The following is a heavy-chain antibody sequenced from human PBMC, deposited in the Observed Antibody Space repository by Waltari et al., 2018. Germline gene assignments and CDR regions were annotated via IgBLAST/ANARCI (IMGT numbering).Heavy chain of an antibody. CDR3: ASLYYYGSGSYPDYYYYGMAV. Sequence: QVQLVQSGAEVKKPGASVKVSCKASGYTFTSYAMHWVRQAPGQRLEWMGWINAGNGNTKYSQKFQGRVTITRDTSASTAYMELSSLRSEDTAVYYCASLYYYGSGSYPDYYYYGMAVWGQGTTVTVSS. J-gene: IGHJ6*02. CDR2: INAGNGNT. D-gene: IGHD3-10*01. CDR1: GYTFTSYA. V-gene: IGHV1-3*01.